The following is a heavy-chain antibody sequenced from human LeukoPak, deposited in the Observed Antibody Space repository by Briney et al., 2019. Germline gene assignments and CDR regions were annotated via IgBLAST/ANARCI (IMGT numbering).Heavy chain of an antibody. CDR3: ARGFRPFSQYSPIYYYYYYMDV. V-gene: IGHV4-34*01. Sequence: GSLRLSCAASGFTFSSYSMNWVRQPPGKGLEWSGEINDSGSTNHNPSLRSRVTISLDTSKNQFSLNLTSVTAADTAVYYCARGFRPFSQYSPIYYYYYYMDVWDKGNTVTVSS. D-gene: IGHD2/OR15-2a*01. CDR2: INDSGST. J-gene: IGHJ6*03. CDR1: GFTFSSYS.